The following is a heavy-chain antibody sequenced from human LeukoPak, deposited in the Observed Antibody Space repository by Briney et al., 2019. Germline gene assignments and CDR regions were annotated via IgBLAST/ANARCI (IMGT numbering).Heavy chain of an antibody. CDR3: GRAGCYYDFWSGYYTSYYYYMDV. CDR2: INPSVGST. CDR1: GYTFTSYY. Sequence: ASVKVSCKASGYTFTSYYMHCVRPAPEQGREWIGIINPSVGSTSYARKFQGRVTMTRDTSTSTVYMELSNLRSEDTAVYYCGRAGCYYDFWSGYYTSYYYYMDVWGKGTTVTVSS. V-gene: IGHV1-46*03. J-gene: IGHJ6*03. D-gene: IGHD3-3*01.